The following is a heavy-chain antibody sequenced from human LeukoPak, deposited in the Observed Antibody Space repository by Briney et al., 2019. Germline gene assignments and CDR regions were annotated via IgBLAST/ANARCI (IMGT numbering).Heavy chain of an antibody. J-gene: IGHJ5*02. CDR2: ISWNSGSI. Sequence: GGSLRLSCAASGLGFIDHWMSWVRQAPGKGLEWVSGISWNSGSIGYADSVKGRFTISRDNAKNSLYLQMNSLRVEDTALYYCAKDRLQDIVVVVADHWGQGTLVTVSS. D-gene: IGHD2-15*01. CDR1: GLGFIDHW. CDR3: AKDRLQDIVVVVADH. V-gene: IGHV3-9*01.